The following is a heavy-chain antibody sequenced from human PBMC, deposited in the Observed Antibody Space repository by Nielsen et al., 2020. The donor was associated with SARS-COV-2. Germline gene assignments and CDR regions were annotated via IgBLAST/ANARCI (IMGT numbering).Heavy chain of an antibody. CDR3: ARDWDDFWSGSKPFDY. D-gene: IGHD3-3*01. V-gene: IGHV3-33*01. CDR2: IWYDGSNK. CDR1: GFTFSSYG. J-gene: IGHJ4*02. Sequence: GGSLRLSCAASGFTFSSYGMHWVCQAPGKGLEWVAVIWYDGSNKYYADSVKGRFTISRDNSKNTLYLQMNSLRAEDTAVYYCARDWDDFWSGSKPFDYWGQGTLVTVSS.